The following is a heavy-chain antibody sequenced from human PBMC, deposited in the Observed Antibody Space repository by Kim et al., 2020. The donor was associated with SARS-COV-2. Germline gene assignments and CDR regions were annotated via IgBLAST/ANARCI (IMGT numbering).Heavy chain of an antibody. D-gene: IGHD6-19*01. J-gene: IGHJ4*02. CDR2: A. V-gene: IGHV1-69*02. Sequence: ANYAQKFQGRGTITADKSTSTAYMELSSLRSEEPAVYYCARLAVAGDYWGQGTLVTVSS. CDR3: ARLAVAGDY.